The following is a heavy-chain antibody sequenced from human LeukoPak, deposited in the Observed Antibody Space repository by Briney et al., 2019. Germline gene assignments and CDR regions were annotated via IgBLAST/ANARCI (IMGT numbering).Heavy chain of an antibody. Sequence: GRSLRLSCAASGFTFSSYGMHWVRQAPGKGLEWVAVIWYDGSNKYYADSVKGRFTISRDNSKNTLYLQMNSLRAEDTAVYYCARGPYPYYYDSSGDSGFDYWGQGTLVTVSS. CDR1: GFTFSSYG. J-gene: IGHJ4*02. CDR3: ARGPYPYYYDSSGDSGFDY. D-gene: IGHD3-22*01. V-gene: IGHV3-33*01. CDR2: IWYDGSNK.